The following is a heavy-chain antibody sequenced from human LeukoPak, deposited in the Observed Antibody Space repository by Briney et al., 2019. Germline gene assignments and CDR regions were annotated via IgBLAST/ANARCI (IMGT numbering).Heavy chain of an antibody. CDR2: IIPIFGTA. CDR1: GGTFSSYA. J-gene: IGHJ3*02. D-gene: IGHD3-22*01. V-gene: IGHV1-69*06. CDR3: ARARPYYYDSSGYFYDAFDI. Sequence: SVKVSCKASGGTFSSYAISWVRQAPGQGLEWMGGIIPIFGTANYAQKFQGRVTITADKSTSTAYMELSSLRSEDTAVYCCARARPYYYDSSGYFYDAFDIWGQGTMVTVSS.